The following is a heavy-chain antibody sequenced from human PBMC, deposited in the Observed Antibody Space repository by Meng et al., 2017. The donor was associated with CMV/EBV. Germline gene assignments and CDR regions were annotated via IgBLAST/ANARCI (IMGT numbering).Heavy chain of an antibody. V-gene: IGHV1-69*12. CDR3: ARGGDSWYSDY. CDR1: GGTFRTFA. J-gene: IGHJ4*02. D-gene: IGHD1-26*01. Sequence: QVQLVQAAAGVKKPGSSVKVSCKTPGGTFRTFAISWVRQAPGEGLEWMGGIIPVFETANYAERFQDRVTITADDSTTTAYMELSSLRADDTALYFCARGGDSWYSDYWGQGTLVTVSS. CDR2: IIPVFETA.